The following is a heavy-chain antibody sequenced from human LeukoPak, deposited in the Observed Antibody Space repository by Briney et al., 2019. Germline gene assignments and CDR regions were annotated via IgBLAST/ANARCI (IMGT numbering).Heavy chain of an antibody. J-gene: IGHJ4*02. V-gene: IGHV3-15*07. Sequence: GGSLRLSCAASGFTFSNAWMNWVRQAPGKGLEWVGRIKSKTDGRTTDYAAPVKGRFTISRDDSKNTLYLQMNSLKTEDTAVYYCTTTVMVVTATPYYWGRGTLVTVSS. CDR1: GFTFSNAW. CDR2: IKSKTDGRTT. D-gene: IGHD2-21*02. CDR3: TTTVMVVTATPYY.